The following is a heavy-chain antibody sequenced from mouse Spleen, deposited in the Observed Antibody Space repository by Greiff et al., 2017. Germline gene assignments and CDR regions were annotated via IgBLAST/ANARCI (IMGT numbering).Heavy chain of an antibody. D-gene: IGHD2-1*01. CDR3: ARLYYGIPYAMDY. CDR2: ISSGSSTI. J-gene: IGHJ4*01. Sequence: EVKLVESGGGLVKPGGSLKLSCAASGFTFSDYGMHWVRQAPEKGLEWVAYISSGSSTIYYADTVKGRFTISRDNAKNTLFLQMTSLRSEDTAMYYCARLYYGIPYAMDYWGQGTSVTVSS. V-gene: IGHV5-17*01. CDR1: GFTFSDYG.